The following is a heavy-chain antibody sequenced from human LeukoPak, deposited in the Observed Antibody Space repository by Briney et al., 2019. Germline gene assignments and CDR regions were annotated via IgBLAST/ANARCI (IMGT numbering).Heavy chain of an antibody. D-gene: IGHD7-27*01. V-gene: IGHV3-30*02. Sequence: GGSLRLSCAASGFTFSSYGMHWVRQAPGKGLEWVAFIRYDGSNKYYADSVQGRFTISRDNSKNTLYLQMHSLRAEDTAVYYCARAAPELGTPFDPWGQGTLVTVSS. CDR3: ARAAPELGTPFDP. J-gene: IGHJ5*02. CDR1: GFTFSSYG. CDR2: IRYDGSNK.